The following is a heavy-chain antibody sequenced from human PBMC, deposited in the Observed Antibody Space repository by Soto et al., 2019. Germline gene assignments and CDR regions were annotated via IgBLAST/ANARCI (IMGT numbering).Heavy chain of an antibody. CDR3: ASRHSSPYFDY. V-gene: IGHV4-30-4*01. Sequence: QVQLQASGPGLVKPSQTLSLTCTVSGGSISSGDYYWSWIRQPPGKGLEWIGSIYYRGSTYYNPSLKSRVTLSVATSKNQFHLKLNSVTAADPAVYYCASRHSSPYFDYWGQGTLVTVSS. CDR2: IYYRGST. J-gene: IGHJ4*02. D-gene: IGHD6-13*01. CDR1: GGSISSGDYY.